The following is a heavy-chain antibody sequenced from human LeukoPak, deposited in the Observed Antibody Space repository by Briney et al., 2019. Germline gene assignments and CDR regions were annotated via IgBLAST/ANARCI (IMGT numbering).Heavy chain of an antibody. CDR2: INPKNAGT. D-gene: IGHD6-13*01. CDR3: ARTLYIAAAPGGFDY. CDR1: GYPFTGHY. J-gene: IGHJ4*02. V-gene: IGHV1-2*02. Sequence: ASVKVSFKASGYPFTGHYIHWVRPAPGQGVGWMGWINPKNAGTNYAQKFQGRVTMTRDTSTGTAYMELSRLRSDDSAVYYCARTLYIAAAPGGFDYWGQGTLVAVSS.